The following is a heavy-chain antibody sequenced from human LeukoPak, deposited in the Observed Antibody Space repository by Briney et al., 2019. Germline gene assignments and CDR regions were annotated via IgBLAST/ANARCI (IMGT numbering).Heavy chain of an antibody. V-gene: IGHV4-4*07. J-gene: IGHJ4*02. CDR1: GASINNYY. CDR3: ARDPSIFFYFDY. CDR2: IYASGSA. Sequence: SETLSLTCTVSGASINNYYWNWIRQPAGEGLEWIGRIYASGSANYNPSLKTRVTMSVDTSNSQFSLNLSSVTAADTATYYCARDPSIFFYFDYWGQGTLVAVSS.